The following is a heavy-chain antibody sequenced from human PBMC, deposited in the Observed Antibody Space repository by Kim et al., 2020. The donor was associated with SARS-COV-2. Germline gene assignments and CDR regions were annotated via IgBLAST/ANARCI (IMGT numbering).Heavy chain of an antibody. V-gene: IGHV4-39*01. Sequence: NPSLESRVTMSVDMSKMQFSLRLSSVTAADTAVYFCARIYSSYFYLDVWSKGTSVTVSS. CDR3: ARIYSSYFYLDV. J-gene: IGHJ6*03. D-gene: IGHD2-15*01.